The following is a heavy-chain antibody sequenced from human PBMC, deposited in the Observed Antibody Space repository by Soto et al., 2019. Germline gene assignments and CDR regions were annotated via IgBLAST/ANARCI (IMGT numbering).Heavy chain of an antibody. V-gene: IGHV4-31*03. CDR1: GGSISSGGYY. J-gene: IGHJ6*02. Sequence: SETLSLTCTVSGGSISSGGYYGSWIRQHPGKGLEWIGYIYYSGSTYYNPSLKSRVTISVDTSKNQFSLKLSSVPAADTAVYYCARESIVVVPAAPPVWGQGTTVTVSS. CDR3: ARESIVVVPAAPPV. D-gene: IGHD2-2*01. CDR2: IYYSGST.